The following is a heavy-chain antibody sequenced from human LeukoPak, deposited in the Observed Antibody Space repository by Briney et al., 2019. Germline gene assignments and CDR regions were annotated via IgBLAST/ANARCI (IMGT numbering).Heavy chain of an antibody. CDR1: GGSFSGFH. CDR2: INHSGST. V-gene: IGHV4-34*01. Sequence: PSETLSLTCAVYGGSFSGFHWTWIRQPPGKGLEWIGEINHSGSTNYNPSLRSRVTISVDTSKNQFSLKLFSVTAADTAVCYCARGRDDYNFAYWGQGTLVTVSS. J-gene: IGHJ4*02. CDR3: ARGRDDYNFAY. D-gene: IGHD5-24*01.